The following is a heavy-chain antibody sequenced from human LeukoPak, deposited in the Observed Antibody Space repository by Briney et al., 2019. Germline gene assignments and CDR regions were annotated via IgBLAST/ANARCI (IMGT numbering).Heavy chain of an antibody. CDR2: INHSGST. J-gene: IGHJ4*02. CDR1: GGSFSGYY. D-gene: IGHD6-25*01. V-gene: IGHV4-34*01. Sequence: PSETLSLTCAVYGGSFSGYYWSWIRQPPGKGLEWIGEINHSGSTDYNPSLKSRVTISVDTSKNQFSLKLSSVTAADTAVYYCARRDSSERSLDYWGQGTLVTVSS. CDR3: ARRDSSERSLDY.